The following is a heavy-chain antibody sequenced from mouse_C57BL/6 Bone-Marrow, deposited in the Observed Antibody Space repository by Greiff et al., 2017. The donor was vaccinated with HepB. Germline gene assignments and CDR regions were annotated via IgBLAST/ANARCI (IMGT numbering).Heavy chain of an antibody. CDR2: IDPSDSYT. J-gene: IGHJ4*01. V-gene: IGHV1-50*01. CDR1: GYTFTSYW. D-gene: IGHD1-1*01. Sequence: QVQLQQPGAELVKPGASVKLSCKASGYTFTSYWMQWVKQRPGQGLEWIGEIDPSDSYTNNNQKFKGKANLTVDTSSSTAYMQLSSLTSEDSAVYYCARQGDYGSYAMDYWGQGTSVTVSS. CDR3: ARQGDYGSYAMDY.